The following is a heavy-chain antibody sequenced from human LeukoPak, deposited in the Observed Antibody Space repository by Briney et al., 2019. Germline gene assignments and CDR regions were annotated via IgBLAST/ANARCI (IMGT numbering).Heavy chain of an antibody. CDR1: GGSISSSSYY. V-gene: IGHV4-39*01. CDR3: ARTVTTTHFDY. CDR2: IYYGGST. J-gene: IGHJ4*02. Sequence: SETLSLTCTVSGGSISSSSYYWDWIRQPPGKGLEWIGNIYYGGSTYYNPSLKSRVTISVDTSKNQFSLKLSSVTASDTAVYYCARTVTTTHFDYWGQGTLVTVSS. D-gene: IGHD4-11*01.